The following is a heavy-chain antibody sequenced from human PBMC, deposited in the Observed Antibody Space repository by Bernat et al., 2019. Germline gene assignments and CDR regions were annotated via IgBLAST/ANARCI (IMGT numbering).Heavy chain of an antibody. Sequence: QVQLVQSGAEVKKPGASVKVSCKASGYTFTSYYMHWVRQAPGQGLEWMGIINPSGGSTSYAQKFQGRVTMTRDTSTSTVYMELRSLRSDDTAVYYCAREGVQDVDYYYYYMDVWGKGTTVTVSS. CDR2: INPSGGST. CDR1: GYTFTSYY. J-gene: IGHJ6*03. D-gene: IGHD3-10*01. CDR3: AREGVQDVDYYYYYMDV. V-gene: IGHV1-46*01.